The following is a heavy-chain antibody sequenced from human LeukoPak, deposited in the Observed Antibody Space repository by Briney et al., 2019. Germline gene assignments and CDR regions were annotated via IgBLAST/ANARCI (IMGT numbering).Heavy chain of an antibody. J-gene: IGHJ6*03. V-gene: IGHV3-30*02. Sequence: GGSLRLSCAASRFTFSSYGMHWVRQAPGKGLEWVAYIQYDGSNAQYADSVKGRFSISRDSSKNILYLQMNSLRAEDTAVYYCAKDGYYYYMDVWGKGTTVTISS. CDR2: IQYDGSNA. CDR3: AKDGYYYYMDV. CDR1: RFTFSSYG.